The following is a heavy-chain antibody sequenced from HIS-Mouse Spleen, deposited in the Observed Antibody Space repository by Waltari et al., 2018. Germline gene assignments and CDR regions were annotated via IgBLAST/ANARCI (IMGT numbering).Heavy chain of an antibody. D-gene: IGHD1-1*01. CDR3: ARDLELDAFDI. CDR2: INSDGSST. CDR1: VLTVSSYW. J-gene: IGHJ3*02. Sequence: EVQLVESGGGLVQPVGSLRLSCAASVLTVSSYWMHWVRQAPGKGLVWVSRINSDGSSTSYADSVKGRFTISRDNAKNTLYLQMNSLRAEDTAVYYCARDLELDAFDIWGQGTMVTVSS. V-gene: IGHV3-74*01.